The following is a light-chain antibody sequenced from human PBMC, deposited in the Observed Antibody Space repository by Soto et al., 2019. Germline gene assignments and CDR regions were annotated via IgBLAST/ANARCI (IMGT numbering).Light chain of an antibody. V-gene: IGKV3D-20*02. CDR1: QSVNSN. CDR3: QQSSNWPPIT. J-gene: IGKJ5*01. Sequence: EIVLPQSPGTVSLSPGERAPLSCRARQSVNSNKLAWYQHKPGQAPRLVIYGASGRATGIPARFSGSGSGTDFTLTISSLEPEDFAVYYCQQSSNWPPITFGQGKRLEIK. CDR2: GAS.